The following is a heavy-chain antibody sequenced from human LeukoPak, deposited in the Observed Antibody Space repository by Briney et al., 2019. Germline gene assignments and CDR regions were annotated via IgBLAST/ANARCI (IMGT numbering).Heavy chain of an antibody. CDR1: GFTFSSYG. D-gene: IGHD2-15*01. CDR3: AKDYDDIVVVVAGYYYYYGMDV. CDR2: ISYDGSNK. Sequence: GGSLRLSCAASGFTFSSYGMHWVRQAPGKGLEWVAVISYDGSNKYYADSVKDRFTISRDNSKNTLYLQMNSLRAEDTAVYYCAKDYDDIVVVVAGYYYYYGMDVWGQGTTVTVSS. J-gene: IGHJ6*02. V-gene: IGHV3-30*18.